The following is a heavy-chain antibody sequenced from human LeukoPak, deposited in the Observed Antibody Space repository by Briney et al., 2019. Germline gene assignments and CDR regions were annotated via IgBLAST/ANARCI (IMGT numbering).Heavy chain of an antibody. CDR2: IYSGGST. CDR3: ASGGEGSSSWYGHYYYGMDV. Sequence: GGSLRLSCAASGFTFSSNYMSWVRQAPGKGLEWVSVIYSGGSTYYADSVKGRFTISRDNSKNTLYLQMNSLRAEDTAVYYCASGGEGSSSWYGHYYYGMDVWGQGTTVTVSS. CDR1: GFTFSSNY. J-gene: IGHJ6*02. V-gene: IGHV3-66*01. D-gene: IGHD6-13*01.